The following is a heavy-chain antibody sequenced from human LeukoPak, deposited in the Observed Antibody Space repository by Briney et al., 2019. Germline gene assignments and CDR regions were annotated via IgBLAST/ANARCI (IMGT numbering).Heavy chain of an antibody. V-gene: IGHV4-38-2*02. D-gene: IGHD4-17*01. CDR3: ARADYGDYIYYYYYGMDV. CDR1: GYSISSGFY. Sequence: PSETLSLTCTVSGYSISSGFYWGWIRQPPGKGLEWIGTIYHSGSTFYNPSLKSRVTISVDTSKNQFSLKLSSVTAADTAVYYCARADYGDYIYYYYYGMDVWGQGTTVTVSS. J-gene: IGHJ6*02. CDR2: IYHSGST.